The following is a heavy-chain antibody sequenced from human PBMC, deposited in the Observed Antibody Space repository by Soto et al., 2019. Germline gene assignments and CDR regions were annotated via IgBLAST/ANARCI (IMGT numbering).Heavy chain of an antibody. CDR1: GGSISSSSYY. D-gene: IGHD2-2*01. CDR3: ASYSLGYCSSTSCYSEVWFDP. Sequence: SSETLSLTCTVSGGSISSSSYYWGWIRQHPGKGLEWIGYIYYSGSTYYNPSLKSRVTISVDTSKNQFSLKLSSVTAADTAVYYCASYSLGYCSSTSCYSEVWFDPWGQGTLVTVSS. V-gene: IGHV4-31*03. CDR2: IYYSGST. J-gene: IGHJ5*02.